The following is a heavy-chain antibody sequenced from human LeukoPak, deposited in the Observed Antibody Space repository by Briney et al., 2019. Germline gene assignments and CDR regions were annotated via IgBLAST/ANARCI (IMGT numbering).Heavy chain of an antibody. J-gene: IGHJ4*02. D-gene: IGHD4-23*01. CDR2: NLYSVKS. CDR3: ARLRDARWLLEY. Sequence: SETLSLTCSVSGDSVSSTSYYWGWIRQPPGKGLEWIASNLYSVKSYYNPSFNSRVTISVDTSNNRLSLRLTSVNAADTAVYYRARLRDARWLLEYWGQGTLVTVSS. V-gene: IGHV4-39*01. CDR1: GDSVSSTSYY.